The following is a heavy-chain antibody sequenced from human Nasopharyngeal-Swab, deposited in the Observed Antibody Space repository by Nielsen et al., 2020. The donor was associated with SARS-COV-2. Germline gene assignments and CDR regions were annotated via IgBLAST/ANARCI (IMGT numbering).Heavy chain of an antibody. CDR3: ARLHTVVEGVAASGNFDF. D-gene: IGHD6-13*01. Sequence: GEALKISCKGSGYSFSNYYIAWVRQMPGKGLEWMGTIYPGDSDTRYSPSFQGQVAVSADKSINTAYLRWSTLKASDTATYYCARLHTVVEGVAASGNFDFWGQGTLVTVSS. V-gene: IGHV5-51*01. CDR1: GYSFSNYY. J-gene: IGHJ4*02. CDR2: IYPGDSDT.